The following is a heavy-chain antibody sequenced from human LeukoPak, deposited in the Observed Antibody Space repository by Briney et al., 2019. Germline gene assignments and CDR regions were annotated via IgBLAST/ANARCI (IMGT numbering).Heavy chain of an antibody. V-gene: IGHV3-33*01. CDR3: ARDPMTAAGSKDGMDV. Sequence: PGGSLRLSCAASGFTFSSYGMHWVRQAPGKGLEWVAVIWYDGSIKFYVDSVKGRFTISRDNSKNTLYLQMNSLRAEDTAVYYCARDPMTAAGSKDGMDVRGQGTTVTVSS. D-gene: IGHD6-13*01. J-gene: IGHJ6*02. CDR2: IWYDGSIK. CDR1: GFTFSSYG.